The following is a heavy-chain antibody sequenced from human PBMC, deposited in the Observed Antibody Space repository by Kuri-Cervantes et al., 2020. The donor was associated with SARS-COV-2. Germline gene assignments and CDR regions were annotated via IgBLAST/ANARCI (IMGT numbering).Heavy chain of an antibody. V-gene: IGHV3-21*01. CDR1: GFTFSSYS. CDR3: ARNRGSGWPFFDY. CDR2: ISSSSSSI. Sequence: LSLTCAASGFTFSSYSMNWVRPAPGKRLEWVSSISSSSSSIYYADSVKGRFTISRDNAKTSLYLQMNSLRAEDTAVYYCARNRGSGWPFFDYWGQGTLVTVSS. J-gene: IGHJ4*02. D-gene: IGHD6-19*01.